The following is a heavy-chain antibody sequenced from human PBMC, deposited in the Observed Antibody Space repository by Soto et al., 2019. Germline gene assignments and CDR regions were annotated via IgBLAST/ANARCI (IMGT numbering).Heavy chain of an antibody. CDR2: LSGSGGST. D-gene: IGHD2-15*01. Sequence: EVQLLESGGGLVQPGGSLRLSCAASGFTFSSYAMSWVRQAPGKGMEWVASLSGSGGSTHYADSVKGRFTISRDNSKNTRYLQMNSLRAEDAAVYYCAKDFVGSIADYCDYWGQGTLVTVSS. CDR1: GFTFSSYA. J-gene: IGHJ4*02. CDR3: AKDFVGSIADYCDY. V-gene: IGHV3-23*01.